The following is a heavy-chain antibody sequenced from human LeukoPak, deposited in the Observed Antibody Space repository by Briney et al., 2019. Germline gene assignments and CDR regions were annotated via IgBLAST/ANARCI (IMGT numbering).Heavy chain of an antibody. V-gene: IGHV3-21*04. Sequence: GGSLRLSCAASGFTFSSYSMNWVRQAPGKGLEWVSSISSSSSYIYYADSVKGRLTISRDNAKNSLYLQMKSLRAEDTALYYCGRGGRQGYNSPLDYWGQGTLVTVSS. CDR2: ISSSSSYI. J-gene: IGHJ4*02. D-gene: IGHD5-24*01. CDR1: GFTFSSYS. CDR3: GRGGRQGYNSPLDY.